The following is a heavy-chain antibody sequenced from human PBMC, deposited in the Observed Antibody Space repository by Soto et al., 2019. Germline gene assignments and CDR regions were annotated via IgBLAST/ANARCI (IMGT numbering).Heavy chain of an antibody. V-gene: IGHV3-7*01. CDR2: IKQDGSEK. J-gene: IGHJ6*02. CDR3: AREVTMIVVDV. Sequence: PGGSLRLSCAASGFTFSSYLMSWVRQAPGKGLEWVANIKQDGSEKYYVDSVKGRLTISGDNAKNSLYLQMNSLRAEDTAVYYCAREVTMIVVDVWGQGTTVAFSS. D-gene: IGHD3-22*01. CDR1: GFTFSSYL.